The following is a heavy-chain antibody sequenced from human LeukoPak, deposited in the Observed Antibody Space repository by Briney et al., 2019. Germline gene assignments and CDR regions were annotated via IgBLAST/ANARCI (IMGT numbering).Heavy chain of an antibody. D-gene: IGHD1-26*01. CDR1: XGSIXTGSYY. J-gene: IGHJ4*02. Sequence: SETLSLTCTVSXGSIXTGSYYWAWXRQXPXXGXEWXESMSSDGTTYYNPSLKSRVSMSVDTSKNQFSLQLTSVTAADTAVYFCARHLRGASIWFDYWGQGTLVTVSS. CDR3: ARHLRGASIWFDY. V-gene: IGHV4-39*01. CDR2: MSSDGTT.